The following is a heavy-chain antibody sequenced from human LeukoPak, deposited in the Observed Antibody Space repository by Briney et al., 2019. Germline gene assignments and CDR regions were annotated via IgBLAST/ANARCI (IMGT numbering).Heavy chain of an antibody. J-gene: IGHJ3*02. D-gene: IGHD6-13*01. CDR2: ISGSGGST. Sequence: GGSLRLSCADSGFTFSSYAMRWVRQAPGKGLEWVSAISGSGGSTYYADSVKGRFTISRDNSKNTLYLQMNSLRAEDTAVYYCAGSSWPDRSPDAFDIWGQGTMVTVSS. CDR1: GFTFSSYA. CDR3: AGSSWPDRSPDAFDI. V-gene: IGHV3-23*01.